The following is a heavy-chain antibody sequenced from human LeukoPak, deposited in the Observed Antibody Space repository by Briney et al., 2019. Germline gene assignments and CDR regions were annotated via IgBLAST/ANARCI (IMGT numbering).Heavy chain of an antibody. CDR3: ARTKSGYYSNFDL. CDR1: GGSISSGGYY. CDR2: IYYSGST. J-gene: IGHJ4*02. D-gene: IGHD3-22*01. V-gene: IGHV4-31*03. Sequence: PSETLSLTCTVSGGSISSGGYYWSWIRQHPGKGLEWIGYIYYSGSTYYNPSLKSRVTISVDTSKTQFSLKLTSVTAADTAVYYCARTKSGYYSNFDLWGQGTLVTVSS.